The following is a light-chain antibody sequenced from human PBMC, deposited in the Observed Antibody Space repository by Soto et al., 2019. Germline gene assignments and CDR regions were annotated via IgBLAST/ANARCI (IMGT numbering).Light chain of an antibody. CDR2: DVS. CDR1: SSDVGGYNY. Sequence: QSALTQPRSVAGSPGQSVTISCTGTSSDVGGYNYVSWYQQHPGKAPKLMIYDVSTRPSGVPDRFSGFRSGNTASLTISGLQAEDEHDYYFCSYAGSYGVFGTGTKVTVL. CDR3: CSYAGSYGV. V-gene: IGLV2-11*01. J-gene: IGLJ1*01.